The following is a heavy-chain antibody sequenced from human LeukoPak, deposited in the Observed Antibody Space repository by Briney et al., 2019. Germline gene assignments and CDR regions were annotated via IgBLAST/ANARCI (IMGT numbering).Heavy chain of an antibody. CDR3: ARGPPYYYGSGSYYSPPYYYYGMDV. D-gene: IGHD3-10*01. CDR2: INHSGST. J-gene: IGHJ6*02. V-gene: IGHV4-34*01. Sequence: SETLSLTCAVYGGSFSGYYWSWIRQPPGRGLEWIGEINHSGSTNYNPSLKSRVTISVDTSKNQFSLKLSSVTAADTAVYYCARGPPYYYGSGSYYSPPYYYYGMDVGGQGTRSPSP. CDR1: GGSFSGYY.